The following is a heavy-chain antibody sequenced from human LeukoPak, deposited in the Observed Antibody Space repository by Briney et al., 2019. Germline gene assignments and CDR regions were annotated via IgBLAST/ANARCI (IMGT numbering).Heavy chain of an antibody. CDR3: ARALLVVVAGD. V-gene: IGHV3-21*01. CDR1: GFTFRSYS. CDR2: ISSSSSYI. Sequence: GGSLRLSCAASGFTFRSYSMNWVRQAPGKGLEWVSSISSSSSYIYYADSVKGRFTISRDNAKNSLYLQMNSLRAEDTAVYYCARALLVVVAGDWGQGTLVTVSS. D-gene: IGHD2-15*01. J-gene: IGHJ1*01.